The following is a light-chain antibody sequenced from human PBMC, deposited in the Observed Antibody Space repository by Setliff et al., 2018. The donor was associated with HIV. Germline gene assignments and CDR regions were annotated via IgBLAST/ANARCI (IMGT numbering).Light chain of an antibody. CDR2: DVS. Sequence: QSVLTQPRSVSGSPGQSITISCTGSSSDFGVYDYVSWYHQQPGRAPKLIIYDVSKRTPGVPDRFSGSKFGNTASLTISGLQADDEGDYYCCANAATPTFYVFGTGTKVTVL. CDR1: SSDFGVYDY. V-gene: IGLV2-11*01. J-gene: IGLJ1*01. CDR3: CANAATPTFYV.